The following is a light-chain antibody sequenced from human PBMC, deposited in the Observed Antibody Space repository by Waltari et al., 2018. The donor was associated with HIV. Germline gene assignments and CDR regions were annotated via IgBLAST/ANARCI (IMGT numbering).Light chain of an antibody. CDR2: AAS. Sequence: DIQMTQSPSTLSASVGDTVTITCRASQSIRIWLAWFQQKPGKAPKLLIYAASSLQTGVPSRFSDSTSGTEFTLTISSLQPDDFATYYCQQYDSSPWTFGQGTKVEI. CDR3: QQYDSSPWT. J-gene: IGKJ1*01. CDR1: QSIRIW. V-gene: IGKV1-5*03.